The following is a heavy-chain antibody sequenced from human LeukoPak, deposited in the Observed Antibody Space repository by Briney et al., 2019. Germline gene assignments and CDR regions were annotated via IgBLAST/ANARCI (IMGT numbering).Heavy chain of an antibody. CDR3: ATRRGYSYGLWYYGMDV. J-gene: IGHJ6*02. V-gene: IGHV5-51*01. CDR1: GYSFTSYW. Sequence: PGESLKISCKISGYSFTSYWIGWVRQMPGQGLEWMGIIYLGDSDTRYSPSFQGQVTISADKSISTAYLQWSSLKASDTAMYYCATRRGYSYGLWYYGMDVWGQGTTVTVSS. D-gene: IGHD5-18*01. CDR2: IYLGDSDT.